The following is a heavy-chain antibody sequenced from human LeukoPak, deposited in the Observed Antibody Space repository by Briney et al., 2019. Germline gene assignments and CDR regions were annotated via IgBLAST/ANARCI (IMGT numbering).Heavy chain of an antibody. CDR1: GGSISSYY. CDR2: IYYSGST. CDR3: ARALYYYDSSATSDYYYYMDV. J-gene: IGHJ6*03. V-gene: IGHV4-59*01. D-gene: IGHD3-22*01. Sequence: SSETLSLTCTVSGGSISSYYWSWIRQPPGKGLEWIGYIYYSGSTNYNPSLKSRVTISVDTSKNQLSLKLSSVTAADTAVYYCARALYYYDSSATSDYYYYMDVWGKGTTVTVSS.